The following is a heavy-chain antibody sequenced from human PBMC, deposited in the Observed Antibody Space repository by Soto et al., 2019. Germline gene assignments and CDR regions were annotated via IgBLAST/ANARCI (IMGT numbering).Heavy chain of an antibody. D-gene: IGHD1-7*01. Sequence: YGGSRMSKIHGKGLEWMGRIDPSDSYTNYSPSFQGHVTISADKSISTAYLQWSSLKASDTAMYYCAQGGITGPTLYSGMEVWGQGTTVTGFS. CDR2: IDPSDSYT. J-gene: IGHJ6*02. CDR1: YG. CDR3: AQGGITGPTLYSGMEV. V-gene: IGHV5-10-1*01.